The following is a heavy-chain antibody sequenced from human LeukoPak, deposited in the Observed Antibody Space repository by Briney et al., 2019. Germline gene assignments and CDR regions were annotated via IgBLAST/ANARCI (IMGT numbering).Heavy chain of an antibody. CDR1: GFTFSSYS. J-gene: IGHJ4*02. CDR2: ISSSSSTI. CDR3: ARDAYGSGSSWFGY. Sequence: PGGSLRLSCAASGFTFSSYSMNWVRQAPGKGLEWVSYISSSSSTIYYADSVKGRFTISRDNAENSLYLQMNSLRAEDTAVYYCARDAYGSGSSWFGYWGQGTLVTVSS. D-gene: IGHD3-10*01. V-gene: IGHV3-48*01.